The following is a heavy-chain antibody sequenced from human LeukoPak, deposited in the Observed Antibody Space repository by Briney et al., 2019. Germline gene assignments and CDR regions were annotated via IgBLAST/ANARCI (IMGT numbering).Heavy chain of an antibody. V-gene: IGHV4-59*11. J-gene: IGHJ5*02. CDR1: GGSITTHY. CDR3: TAFVWGHNWFDP. CDR2: IFHSGIT. Sequence: SETLSLTCTVSGGSITTHYWNWIRQPPGKGLEWLGYIFHSGITNYNPSLKSRVTISVDRSRNQFSLKLTSVTAADTAVYYCTAFVWGHNWFDPWGQGTLVTVSS. D-gene: IGHD3-16*01.